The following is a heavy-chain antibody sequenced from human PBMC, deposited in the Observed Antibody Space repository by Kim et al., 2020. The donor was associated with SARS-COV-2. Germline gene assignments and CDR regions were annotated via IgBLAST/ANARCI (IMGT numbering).Heavy chain of an antibody. CDR2: IYYSGST. D-gene: IGHD6-6*01. V-gene: IGHV4-39*07. J-gene: IGHJ4*02. CDR3: ARDRFDSTSSQGEIDY. CDR1: GDSISFSNYY. Sequence: SETLSLTCTVSGDSISFSNYYWGWIRQSPGKGLEWIGSIYYSGSTYYNPSLTSRATISGNTSKNQFSLRLSSVTAADTAVYYCARDRFDSTSSQGEIDYWGRGTLVTV.